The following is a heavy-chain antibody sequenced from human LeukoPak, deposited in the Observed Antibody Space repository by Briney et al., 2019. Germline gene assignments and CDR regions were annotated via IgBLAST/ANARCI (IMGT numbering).Heavy chain of an antibody. CDR2: IYSGGAT. D-gene: IGHD6-13*01. J-gene: IGHJ4*02. CDR3: ARQAAAATPFHY. Sequence: GGSLRLSCAASGFTVTTSYMSWFRQAPGKWLEWVSIIYSGGATYYAASVKGRFAISRDNSKNTLYLQMNGLRPEDTAMYYCARQAAAATPFHYWGQGSLVTVSS. CDR1: GFTVTTSY. V-gene: IGHV3-66*02.